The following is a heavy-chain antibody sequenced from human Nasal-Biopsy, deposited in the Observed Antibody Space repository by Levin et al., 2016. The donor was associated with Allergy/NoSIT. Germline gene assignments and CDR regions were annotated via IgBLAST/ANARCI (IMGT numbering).Heavy chain of an antibody. CDR2: ISGNAYVT. J-gene: IGHJ6*02. V-gene: IGHV3-23*01. CDR3: AKDRCWVPLARGPCMDA. Sequence: GGSLRLSCAGSGFTFSTFGMSWVRQAPGKGLEWVSAISGNAYVTYYADSVKGRFTISRDNSKNTVYLQMNSLRAEDTALYYCAKDRCWVPLARGPCMDAWGQGITVTVSS. CDR1: GFTFSTFG. D-gene: IGHD3-16*01.